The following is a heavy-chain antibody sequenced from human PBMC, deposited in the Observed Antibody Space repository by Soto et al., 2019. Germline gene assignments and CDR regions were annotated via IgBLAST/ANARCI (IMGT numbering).Heavy chain of an antibody. V-gene: IGHV1-69*13. D-gene: IGHD3-3*02. Sequence: ASVKVSCKASGGTFSSYAISWVRQAPGQGLEWMGGIIPIFGTANYAQKFQGIVTITADESTSTAYMELSSLRSEDTAVYYCARAMGIRPLLQDFSSRVPDAFDIWGQGTMVTVSS. J-gene: IGHJ3*02. CDR1: GGTFSSYA. CDR2: IIPIFGTA. CDR3: ARAMGIRPLLQDFSSRVPDAFDI.